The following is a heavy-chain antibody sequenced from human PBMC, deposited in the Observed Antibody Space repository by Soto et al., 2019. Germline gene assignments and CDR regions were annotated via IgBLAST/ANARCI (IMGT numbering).Heavy chain of an antibody. D-gene: IGHD3-10*01. CDR1: GDTLTDLS. Sequence: GASVKLSCKVSGDTLTDLSMHWVRQAPRKGLEWMGGFDPEDGETIYAQKFQGRVTMTEDTSTDTAYMELSSLRSEDTAVYYCATDHITMVRGVRNDNWFDPWGQGTLVTVSS. CDR2: FDPEDGET. V-gene: IGHV1-24*01. CDR3: ATDHITMVRGVRNDNWFDP. J-gene: IGHJ5*02.